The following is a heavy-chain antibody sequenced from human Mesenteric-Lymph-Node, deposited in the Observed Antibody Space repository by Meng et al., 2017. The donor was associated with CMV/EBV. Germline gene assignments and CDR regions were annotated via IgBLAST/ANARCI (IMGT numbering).Heavy chain of an antibody. CDR2: TRNKANSHIT. V-gene: IGHV3-72*01. CDR1: GFTFSSYS. CDR3: AREKWLGYDSYLDF. D-gene: IGHD5-12*01. J-gene: IGHJ4*02. Sequence: GGSLRLSCVASGFTFSSYSMNWVRQAPGKGLEWVGRTRNKANSHITEYAASVKGRFTISRDDSKNSLYLQMNSLKTEDTAVCYCAREKWLGYDSYLDFWGQGTLVTVSS.